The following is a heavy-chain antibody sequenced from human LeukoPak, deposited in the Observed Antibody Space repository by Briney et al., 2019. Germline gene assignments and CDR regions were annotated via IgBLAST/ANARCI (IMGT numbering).Heavy chain of an antibody. CDR1: GFTFDDYA. Sequence: GRSLRLSCAASGFTFDDYAMRWVRQAPGKGLEWVSGISWNSGSIGYADSVKGRFTISRDNAKNSLYLQMNSLRAEDTALYYCAKGHSSSWYSDYFDYWGQGTLVTVSS. D-gene: IGHD6-13*01. CDR2: ISWNSGSI. CDR3: AKGHSSSWYSDYFDY. J-gene: IGHJ4*02. V-gene: IGHV3-9*01.